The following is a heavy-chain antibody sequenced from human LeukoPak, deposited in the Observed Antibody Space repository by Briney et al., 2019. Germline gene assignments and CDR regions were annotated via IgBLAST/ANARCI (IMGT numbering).Heavy chain of an antibody. CDR3: ARGGSDFWSGYPYYYYYYGMDV. CDR2: INTRGGTT. Sequence: ASVKVSCKASGYPFTNHYIHWVRQAPGRGLEWMGIINTRGGTTNYAQIFQGRVTMTRNTSISTAYMELSSLRSEDTAVYYCARGGSDFWSGYPYYYYYYGMDVWGQGTTVTVSS. V-gene: IGHV1-46*01. CDR1: GYPFTNHY. J-gene: IGHJ6*02. D-gene: IGHD3-3*01.